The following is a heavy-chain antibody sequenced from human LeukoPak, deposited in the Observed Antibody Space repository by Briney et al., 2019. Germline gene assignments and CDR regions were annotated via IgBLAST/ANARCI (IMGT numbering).Heavy chain of an antibody. CDR2: MNPIKGIT. Sequence: ASVKVSCKASGFSFTSYDINWVRQAPGQGLEWMGWMNPIKGITGYARKFRGRVTMTRDTSTSTAYMELWSLTSEDTAVYYCVRDGEGVAISVNFWFDPWGQGTLVTVSS. CDR1: GFSFTSYD. CDR3: VRDGEGVAISVNFWFDP. D-gene: IGHD3-10*01. J-gene: IGHJ5*02. V-gene: IGHV1-8*02.